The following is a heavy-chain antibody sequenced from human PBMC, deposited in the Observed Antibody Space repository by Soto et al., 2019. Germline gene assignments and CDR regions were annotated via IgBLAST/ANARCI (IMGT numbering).Heavy chain of an antibody. CDR1: GDTVSRNRAA. Sequence: SQTLSLTCAISGDTVSRNRAAWNWIRQSPSRGLEWLGRTFYNSQWYNDYAESVKSRIIINPDTSKNLFSLHLKSVTPEDTAVYFCARELDSGTYPLTFDFWGPGTLVTVSS. CDR2: TFYNSQWYN. CDR3: ARELDSGTYPLTFDF. D-gene: IGHD1-26*01. V-gene: IGHV6-1*01. J-gene: IGHJ4*02.